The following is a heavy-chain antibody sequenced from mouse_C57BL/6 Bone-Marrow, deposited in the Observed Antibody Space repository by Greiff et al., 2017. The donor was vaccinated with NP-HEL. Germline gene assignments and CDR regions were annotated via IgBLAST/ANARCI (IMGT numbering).Heavy chain of an antibody. D-gene: IGHD2-5*01. CDR3: ARKYYSNSWFAY. V-gene: IGHV1-19*01. Sequence: EVQLQESGPVLAKPGASVKMSCKASGYTFTDYYMNWVKQSHGKSLEWIGVINPYNGGTSYNQKFKGKATLTVDKSSSTAYMELNSLTSEDSAVYYCARKYYSNSWFAYWGQGTLVTVSA. CDR2: INPYNGGT. CDR1: GYTFTDYY. J-gene: IGHJ3*01.